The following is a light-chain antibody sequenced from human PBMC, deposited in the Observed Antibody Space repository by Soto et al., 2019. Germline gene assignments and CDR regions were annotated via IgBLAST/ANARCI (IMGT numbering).Light chain of an antibody. J-gene: IGKJ1*01. Sequence: ETLLTQSPGTLSLFPGERATLSCRASQSVGGSSLAWYQQRPGQAPRLLIYDTSNRATGIPDRFSGSGSGTDFTLTISRLEPEDFAVYYCQQYHNSPRTFGQGTKVDIK. CDR2: DTS. V-gene: IGKV3-20*01. CDR3: QQYHNSPRT. CDR1: QSVGGSS.